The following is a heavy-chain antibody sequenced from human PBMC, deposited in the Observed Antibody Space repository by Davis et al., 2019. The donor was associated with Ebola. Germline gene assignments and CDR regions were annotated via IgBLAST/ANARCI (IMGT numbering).Heavy chain of an antibody. V-gene: IGHV5-51*01. Sequence: GGSLRLSCRGSGYTFPSHWIGWVRQMPGKGLDWMGIIYPGDSDTRYSPSFQGQVTISADKSISTAYLQWSSLKASDTAMYYCARLGARRAVAALDYWGQGTLVTVSS. D-gene: IGHD6-19*01. CDR3: ARLGARRAVAALDY. CDR2: IYPGDSDT. CDR1: GYTFPSHW. J-gene: IGHJ4*02.